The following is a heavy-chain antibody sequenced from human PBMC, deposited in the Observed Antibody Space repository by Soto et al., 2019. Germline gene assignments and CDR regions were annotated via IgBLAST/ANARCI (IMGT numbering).Heavy chain of an antibody. V-gene: IGHV4-59*11. CDR3: ARANWYSEY. D-gene: IGHD7-27*01. CDR1: GGSINNHY. J-gene: IGHJ4*02. Sequence: QVHLQESGPGLVKPSETLSLTCTVSGGSINNHYWSWIRQPPGKGQEWIGYIYYTGSTNYNPSLKRRVTMSVDTSKNQCSLNLTSLTAADTAIYYCARANWYSEYWGQGTLVTVSS. CDR2: IYYTGST.